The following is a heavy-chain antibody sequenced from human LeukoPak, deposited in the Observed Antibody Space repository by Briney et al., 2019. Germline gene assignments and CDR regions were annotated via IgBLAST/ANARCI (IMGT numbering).Heavy chain of an antibody. CDR1: GFTFSSYS. D-gene: IGHD4-17*01. CDR2: ISSSSSYI. Sequence: GGSLRLSCAASGFTFSSYSMNWVRQAPGKGLEWVSSISSSSSYIYYADSVKGRFTISRDNAKNSLYLQMNSLRAEDTAVYYCARVDYDYGYLFDYWGQGTLVTVSS. J-gene: IGHJ4*02. CDR3: ARVDYDYGYLFDY. V-gene: IGHV3-21*01.